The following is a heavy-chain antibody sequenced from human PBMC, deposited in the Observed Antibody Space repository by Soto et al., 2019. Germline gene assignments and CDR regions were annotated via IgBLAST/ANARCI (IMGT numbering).Heavy chain of an antibody. CDR3: ARDQDDLEWLFYGMDV. Sequence: PSETLSLTCTVSGGSISGSISRYYWSWIRQPAGEGLEWIGHIYTSGSTNYNPSLKSRVTMSVDTSRNRFSLKLTSVTAADTAVYYCARDQDDLEWLFYGMDVWGQGTTVTVS. D-gene: IGHD3-3*01. J-gene: IGHJ6*02. CDR2: IYTSGST. CDR1: GGSISGSISRYY. V-gene: IGHV4-4*07.